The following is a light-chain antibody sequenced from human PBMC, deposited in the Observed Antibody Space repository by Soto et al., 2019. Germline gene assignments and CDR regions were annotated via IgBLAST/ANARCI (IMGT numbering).Light chain of an antibody. CDR3: SSFTGSSYV. CDR2: DVT. V-gene: IGLV2-14*03. CDR1: SSDVGNNNY. J-gene: IGLJ1*01. Sequence: QSVLTQPASVSGSPGQSITISCTGTSSDVGNNNYVSWYQHNPGRAPKVMICDVTNRPSGVSNRFFGSKSGNTASLTISGLQAEDEADYYCSSFTGSSYVFGTGTKVTVL.